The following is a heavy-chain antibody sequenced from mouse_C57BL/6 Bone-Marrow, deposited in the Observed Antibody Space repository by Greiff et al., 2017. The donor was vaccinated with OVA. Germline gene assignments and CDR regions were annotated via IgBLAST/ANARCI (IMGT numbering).Heavy chain of an antibody. CDR1: AFTFNTYA. Sequence: VPPQASFTTPSSPSAFTFNTYAVHWVRQAPGKGLEWVARVRSKSSNYATYYADSVKDRFTISRDASQSMLYLQMNNLKTEDTAMYYCVTYYYGSGAYWGQGTLVTVSA. CDR3: VTYYYGSGAY. V-gene: IGHV10-3*01. D-gene: IGHD1-1*01. J-gene: IGHJ3*01. CDR2: VRSKSSNYAT.